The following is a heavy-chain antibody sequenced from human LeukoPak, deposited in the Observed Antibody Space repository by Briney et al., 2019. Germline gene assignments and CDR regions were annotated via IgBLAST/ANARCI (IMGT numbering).Heavy chain of an antibody. CDR1: GCSLSSSSYY. D-gene: IGHD3-10*01. Sequence: SETLSLACTVSGCSLSSSSYYWGWIRQPPGKGLEWIGSIYYGGSTYYNPALKRRVTISVDTSKNQFPLKLSSVTAADTAVYYGARVLDYYGSGSYRVYFDHWGQGTLVTVSS. J-gene: IGHJ4*02. V-gene: IGHV4-39*06. CDR3: ARVLDYYGSGSYRVYFDH. CDR2: IYYGGST.